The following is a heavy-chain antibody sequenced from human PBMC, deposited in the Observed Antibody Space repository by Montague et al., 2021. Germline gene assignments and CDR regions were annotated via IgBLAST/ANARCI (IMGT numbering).Heavy chain of an antibody. CDR3: ARRQRQAWAHSSSSPQYYYYYMDV. Sequence: CAISGDSVSSNSVAWNWIRQSPSRGLDWLGRTYYRSKWYNDYAVSVKSRITINPDTSKNQFSLQLNSVTPEDTAVYYCARRQRQAWAHSSSSPQYYYYYMDVGGKGTTVTVSS. D-gene: IGHD6-6*01. J-gene: IGHJ6*03. CDR1: GDSVSSNSVA. V-gene: IGHV6-1*01. CDR2: TYYRSKWYN.